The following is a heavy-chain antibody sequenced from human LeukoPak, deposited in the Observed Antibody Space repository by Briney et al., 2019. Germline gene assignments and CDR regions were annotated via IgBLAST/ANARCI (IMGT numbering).Heavy chain of an antibody. CDR3: ARGGYGEYYFDS. CDR1: GFIFDDYG. Sequence: GGSVRLSCEASGFIFDDYGMSWVRQAPGRGLEWFSSIDRRGGSRGYADSVKGRFTISRDNAKKSLHLQMDSLTAEDTAFYYCARGGYGEYYFDSWGQGTLVTVSS. D-gene: IGHD4-17*01. V-gene: IGHV3-20*04. CDR2: IDRRGGSR. J-gene: IGHJ4*02.